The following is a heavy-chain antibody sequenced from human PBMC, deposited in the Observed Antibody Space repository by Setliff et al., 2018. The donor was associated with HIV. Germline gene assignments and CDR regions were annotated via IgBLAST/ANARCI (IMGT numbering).Heavy chain of an antibody. CDR2: IYYSGST. Sequence: SETLSLTCTVSGGSISSSSYYRGWIRQPPGKGLEWIGSIYYSGSTYYNPSLKSRVTISVDTSKNQFSLKLSSVTAADTAVYYCARLQFYCSSTSCYGAYYFDYWGQGTLVTVSS. CDR1: GGSISSSSYY. CDR3: ARLQFYCSSTSCYGAYYFDY. D-gene: IGHD2-2*01. J-gene: IGHJ4*02. V-gene: IGHV4-39*01.